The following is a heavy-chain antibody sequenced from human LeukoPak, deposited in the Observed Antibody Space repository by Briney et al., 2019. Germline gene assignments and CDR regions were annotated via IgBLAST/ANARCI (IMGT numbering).Heavy chain of an antibody. CDR1: GFTFSSYW. Sequence: GGSLRLSCAASGFTFSSYWMHWVRQAPGKGLVWVSRINSDGSSTSYADSVKGRFTISRDNAKNTLYLQMNSLRAEDTAVYYCARDGSGSYYGGAVFDYWGQGTLVTVSS. CDR3: ARDGSGSYYGGAVFDY. J-gene: IGHJ4*02. CDR2: INSDGSST. V-gene: IGHV3-74*01. D-gene: IGHD1-26*01.